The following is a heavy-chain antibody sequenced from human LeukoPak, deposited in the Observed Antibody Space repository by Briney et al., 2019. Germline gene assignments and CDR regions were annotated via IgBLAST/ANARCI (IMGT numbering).Heavy chain of an antibody. Sequence: SETLSLTCAVSGGSISSSSYYWGWIRQPPGKGLEWIGYIYYSGSTNYNPSLKSRVTISVDTSKNQFSLKLSSVTAADTAVYYCARVWQQLVKGDAFDIWGQGTMVTVSS. D-gene: IGHD6-13*01. CDR1: GGSISSSSYY. V-gene: IGHV4-61*05. CDR3: ARVWQQLVKGDAFDI. CDR2: IYYSGST. J-gene: IGHJ3*02.